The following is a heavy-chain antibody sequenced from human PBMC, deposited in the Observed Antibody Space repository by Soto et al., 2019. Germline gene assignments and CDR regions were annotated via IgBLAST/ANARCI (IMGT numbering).Heavy chain of an antibody. Sequence: SVKVSCKASGGTFSSYTISWVRQAPGQGLEWMGRIIPILGIENHAQKFQDRVTISEDESTRTVNIELSSLRSEDTAVYYCARGAATKILVLMYDALEIWGQGTMVTVSS. CDR1: GGTFSSYT. V-gene: IGHV1-69*02. D-gene: IGHD5-12*01. CDR2: IIPILGIE. CDR3: ARGAATKILVLMYDALEI. J-gene: IGHJ3*02.